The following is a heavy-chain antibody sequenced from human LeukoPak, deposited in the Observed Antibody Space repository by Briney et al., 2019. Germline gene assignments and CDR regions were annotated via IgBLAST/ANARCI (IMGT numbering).Heavy chain of an antibody. CDR3: ARLHERSDAFDI. D-gene: IGHD1-1*01. CDR1: GFTFSSYA. Sequence: GGSLRLSCAASGFTFSSYAMRWVRQAPGKGLEWVSVIYSGGSTYYADSVKGRFTISRDNSKNTLYLQMNSLRAEDTAVYYCARLHERSDAFDIWGQGTMVTVSS. V-gene: IGHV3-66*02. J-gene: IGHJ3*02. CDR2: IYSGGST.